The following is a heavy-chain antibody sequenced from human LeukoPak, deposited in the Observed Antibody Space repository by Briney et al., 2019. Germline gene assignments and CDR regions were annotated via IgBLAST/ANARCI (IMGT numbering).Heavy chain of an antibody. J-gene: IGHJ4*02. D-gene: IGHD5-18*01. CDR2: IYYSGST. CDR3: ARGGRYSYGSFDY. Sequence: SETLSLTCTVSGGSISSYYWSWIRQPPGKGLEWIGYIYYSGSTNYNPSLKSRVTISVDTSKNQFSLELSSVTAADTAVYYCARGGRYSYGSFDYWGQGTLVTVSS. V-gene: IGHV4-59*01. CDR1: GGSISSYY.